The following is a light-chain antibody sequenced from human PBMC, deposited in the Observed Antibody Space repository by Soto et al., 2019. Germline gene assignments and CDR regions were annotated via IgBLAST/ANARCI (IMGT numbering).Light chain of an antibody. V-gene: IGLV2-14*03. CDR3: SSYTSSYTYV. Sequence: SALTQPASVSGSPGHSVTISCAGTSSDVGGYNFVSWYQQHPGKAPQLMIYDVSSRPSGVSNRFSGSKSGNTASLTISGLQAEDEADYYCSSYTSSYTYVFGTGTKVTVL. CDR2: DVS. CDR1: SSDVGGYNF. J-gene: IGLJ1*01.